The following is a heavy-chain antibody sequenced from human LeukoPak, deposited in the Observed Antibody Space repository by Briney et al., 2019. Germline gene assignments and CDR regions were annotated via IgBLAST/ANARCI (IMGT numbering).Heavy chain of an antibody. CDR2: ISSSSSYI. J-gene: IGHJ4*02. CDR3: ARDSGYDSYYFDY. V-gene: IGHV3-21*01. D-gene: IGHD5-12*01. CDR1: GFTFSSYN. Sequence: GGSLRLSCAASGFTFSSYNMNWVRQAPGKGVEWVSSISSSSSYIYYADSVKGRFTISRDNAKNSLYLQMNSLRAEDTAVYYCARDSGYDSYYFDYWGQGTLVTVSS.